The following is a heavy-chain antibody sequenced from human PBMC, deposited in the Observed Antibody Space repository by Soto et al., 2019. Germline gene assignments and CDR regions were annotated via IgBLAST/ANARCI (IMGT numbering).Heavy chain of an antibody. Sequence: QVHLLQSGPELKKPGASVKVSCKASGYPFTSYGVSWVRQAPGQCLEWMGWISGYNGKTNYAQKLQGRVTMTTDTSTNTAYMEPRSLRSGDTAVYYCARAVVVSAPYYYMDVWGTGTTVTVSS. CDR3: ARAVVVSAPYYYMDV. CDR2: ISGYNGKT. V-gene: IGHV1-18*01. J-gene: IGHJ6*03. CDR1: GYPFTSYG. D-gene: IGHD2-15*01.